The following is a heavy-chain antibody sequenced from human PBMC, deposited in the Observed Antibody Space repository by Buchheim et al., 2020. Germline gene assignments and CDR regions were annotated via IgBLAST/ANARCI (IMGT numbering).Heavy chain of an antibody. V-gene: IGHV3-30*18. CDR1: GFTFSSYG. J-gene: IGHJ6*03. D-gene: IGHD2-2*02. CDR2: ISYDGSNT. Sequence: QVQLVESGGGVVQPGRSLRLSCAASGFTFSSYGMHWVRQAPGKGLEWVAVISYDGSNTYYADSVKGRFTISRDNSKNTLYLQMNSLRAEDTAVYYCAKGLLLYADYYYYYMDVWGKGTT. CDR3: AKGLLLYADYYYYYMDV.